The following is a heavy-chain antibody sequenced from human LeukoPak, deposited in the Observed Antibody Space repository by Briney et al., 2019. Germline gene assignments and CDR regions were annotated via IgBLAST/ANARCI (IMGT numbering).Heavy chain of an antibody. CDR1: GGSISSYY. J-gene: IGHJ4*02. Sequence: SETLSLTCTVSGGSISSYYWSWIRQPPGKGLEWIGYIYYSGSTNYNPSLKSRVTISVDTSKNQFSLKLSSVTAADTAVYYCARLIAARPGVYYFDYWGQGTLVTVSS. CDR2: IYYSGST. D-gene: IGHD6-6*01. CDR3: ARLIAARPGVYYFDY. V-gene: IGHV4-59*08.